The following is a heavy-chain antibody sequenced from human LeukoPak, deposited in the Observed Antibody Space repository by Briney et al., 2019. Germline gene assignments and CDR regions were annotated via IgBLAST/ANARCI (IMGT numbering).Heavy chain of an antibody. J-gene: IGHJ4*02. D-gene: IGHD2-15*01. V-gene: IGHV3-74*01. CDR3: ARDYPSGGRLKNWYYFDY. Sequence: GGSLRLSCAASGFTFSVYWMHWVRQAPGKGLVWVARIINDGRKTNYADSVKGRFTISRDNSKNTLYLQMNSLRAEDTAVYYCARDYPSGGRLKNWYYFDYWGQGTLVTVSS. CDR1: GFTFSVYW. CDR2: IINDGRKT.